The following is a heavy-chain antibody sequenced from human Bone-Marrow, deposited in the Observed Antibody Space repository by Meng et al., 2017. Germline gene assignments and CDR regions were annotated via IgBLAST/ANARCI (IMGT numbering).Heavy chain of an antibody. CDR1: CGSCSGYY. CDR2: INHSGST. D-gene: IGHD6-6*01. CDR3: ARGLRAARPLLFGY. J-gene: IGHJ4*02. Sequence: GGSGLLKLSRSLSLTVVVYCGSCSGYYWGWIRQPPGKGLEWIGEINHSGSTNYNPSLKSRVTISVDTSKNQFSLKLSSVTAADTAVYYCARGLRAARPLLFGYWGQGTLVTVSS. V-gene: IGHV4-34*01.